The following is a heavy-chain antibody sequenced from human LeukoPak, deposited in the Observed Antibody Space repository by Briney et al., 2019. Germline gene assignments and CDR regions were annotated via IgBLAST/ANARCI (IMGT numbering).Heavy chain of an antibody. V-gene: IGHV3-11*01. J-gene: IGHJ3*02. CDR2: ISSSGNTI. Sequence: GGSLRLSCAASGFTFSDYYMTWIRQAPGKGLECLSYISSSGNTIYYADSVKGRISISRDNAKNSLYLQMNSLRAEDTAVYYCAKGMIVVVTDAFDIWGQGTMVTVSS. CDR1: GFTFSDYY. CDR3: AKGMIVVVTDAFDI. D-gene: IGHD3-22*01.